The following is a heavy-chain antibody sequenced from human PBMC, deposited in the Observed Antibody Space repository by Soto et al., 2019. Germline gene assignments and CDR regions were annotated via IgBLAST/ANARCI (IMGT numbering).Heavy chain of an antibody. Sequence: GGSLRLSCAASGFTFRNYSIHWVRQAPGKGLEWVAVISYDGSNKYYADSVKGRFTISRDNSKNTLYPQMNSLRAEDTAVYYCAKGRDYGLEELDYWGQGTLVTVS. CDR3: AKGRDYGLEELDY. V-gene: IGHV3-30*18. J-gene: IGHJ4*02. CDR1: GFTFRNYS. D-gene: IGHD4-17*01. CDR2: ISYDGSNK.